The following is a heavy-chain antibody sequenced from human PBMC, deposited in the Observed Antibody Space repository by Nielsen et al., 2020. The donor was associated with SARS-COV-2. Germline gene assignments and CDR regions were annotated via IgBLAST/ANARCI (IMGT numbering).Heavy chain of an antibody. CDR1: GFTVSSNY. J-gene: IGHJ3*01. CDR2: ISYAESDK. V-gene: IGHV3-30*03. Sequence: GGSLRLSCAASGFTVSSNYMSWVRQAPGKGLEWVAVISYAESDKYYADSVKGRFTISRDNLKNTVYMQMNSLKIEDTAVYHCARGGVLWFGGVWGQGTMVTVSS. D-gene: IGHD3-10*01. CDR3: ARGGVLWFGGV.